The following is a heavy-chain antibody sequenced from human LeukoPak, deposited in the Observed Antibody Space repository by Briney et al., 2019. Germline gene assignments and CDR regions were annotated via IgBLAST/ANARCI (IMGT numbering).Heavy chain of an antibody. CDR3: ATSMGVWGSYRPDAFDI. V-gene: IGHV1-3*01. CDR2: INAGNGHT. D-gene: IGHD3-16*02. CDR1: GYTFSGYA. Sequence: GAPVKVSCKASGYTFSGYAIHWVRQAPGQRFEWMGWINAGNGHTKYSQNFQGRVTITRDSSANIVYMELSSLTSEDTAVYYCATSMGVWGSYRPDAFDIWGQGTMVTVSS. J-gene: IGHJ3*02.